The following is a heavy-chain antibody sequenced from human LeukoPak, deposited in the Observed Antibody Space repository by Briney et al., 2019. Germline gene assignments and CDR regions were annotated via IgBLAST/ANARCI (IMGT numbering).Heavy chain of an antibody. Sequence: ASVKVSCKASGYTFTGYYMHWVRQAPGQGLEWVGRINPNSGGTNYAQKFQGRVTMTRDTSISTAYMELSRLRSDDTAVYYCARVAYDILTGNDYWGQGTLVTVSS. J-gene: IGHJ4*02. CDR2: INPNSGGT. CDR3: ARVAYDILTGNDY. D-gene: IGHD3-9*01. CDR1: GYTFTGYY. V-gene: IGHV1-2*06.